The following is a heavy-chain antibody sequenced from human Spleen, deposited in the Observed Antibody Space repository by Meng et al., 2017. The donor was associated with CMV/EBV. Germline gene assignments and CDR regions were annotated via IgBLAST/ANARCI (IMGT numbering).Heavy chain of an antibody. J-gene: IGHJ6*02. V-gene: IGHV3-30-3*01. CDR1: GFTFSSYA. D-gene: IGHD6-25*01. CDR2: ISYDGSNK. CDR3: ARGAATLAPYYYYYGMDV. Sequence: GESLKISCAASGFTFSSYAMHWVRQAPGKGLEWVAVISYDGSNKYYADSVKGRFTISRDNSKNTLYLQMNSLRAEDTAVYYCARGAATLAPYYYYYGMDVWGQGTTVTVSS.